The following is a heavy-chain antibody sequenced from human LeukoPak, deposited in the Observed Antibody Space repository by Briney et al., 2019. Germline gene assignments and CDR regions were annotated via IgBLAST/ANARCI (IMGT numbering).Heavy chain of an antibody. CDR1: GSSFNTYY. J-gene: IGHJ4*02. CDR2: IHTSGSA. Sequence: KTSETLSLTCSVSGSSFNTYYWSWIRQPAGKALEWIGRIHTSGSADYSPSLQSRVTISVDMSKKEFSLKLTSVTAADTAVYYCARDIAYLIDEDYGWGQGILVTVSS. CDR3: ARDIAYLIDEDYG. V-gene: IGHV4-4*07. D-gene: IGHD4-17*01.